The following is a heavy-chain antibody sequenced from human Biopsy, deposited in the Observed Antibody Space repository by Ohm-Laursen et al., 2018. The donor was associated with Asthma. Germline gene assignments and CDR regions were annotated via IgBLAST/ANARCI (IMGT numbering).Heavy chain of an antibody. D-gene: IGHD3-22*01. Sequence: SQTLSLTCTVSGDSITSGGCCWNWIRQHPGKGLEWIGYIHHSGTSYFNPSLKSRVSFSRDTSKNQFSLRLSSVTAADTAMYYCARIPRRSGSYFVDYWGRGTLVTVSS. CDR1: GDSITSGGCC. CDR3: ARIPRRSGSYFVDY. V-gene: IGHV4-31*03. CDR2: IHHSGTS. J-gene: IGHJ4*02.